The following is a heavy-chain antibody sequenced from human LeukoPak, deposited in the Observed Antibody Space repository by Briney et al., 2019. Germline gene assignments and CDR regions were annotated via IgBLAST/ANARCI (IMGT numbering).Heavy chain of an antibody. CDR3: ARRGGVAAAGTGEFDY. CDR2: IYPGDSDT. V-gene: IGHV5-51*01. Sequence: GESLKISCKGSGYSFTGYWIGWVRQMPGKGLEWMGIIYPGDSDTRYSPSFQGQVTISADKSISTAYLQWSSLKASDTATYYCARRGGVAAAGTGEFDYWGQGTLVTVSS. D-gene: IGHD6-13*01. J-gene: IGHJ4*02. CDR1: GYSFTGYW.